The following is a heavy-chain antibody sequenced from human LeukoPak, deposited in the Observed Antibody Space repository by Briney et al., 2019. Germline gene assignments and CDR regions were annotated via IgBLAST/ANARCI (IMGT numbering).Heavy chain of an antibody. J-gene: IGHJ6*03. Sequence: GASVKVSCKASGYTFTSYGISWVRQAPGQGLEWMGWISAYNGNTNYAQELQGRLTMTTDTSTSTAYMELRSLRSDDTAVYYCARVPASYYYYYMDVWGKGTTVTVSS. CDR3: ARVPASYYYYYMDV. CDR1: GYTFTSYG. D-gene: IGHD2-15*01. CDR2: ISAYNGNT. V-gene: IGHV1-18*01.